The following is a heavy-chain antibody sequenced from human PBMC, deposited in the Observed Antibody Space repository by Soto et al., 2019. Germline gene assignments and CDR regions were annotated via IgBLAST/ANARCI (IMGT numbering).Heavy chain of an antibody. Sequence: SETLSLTCTVSGGSISSYFWSWIRQPPGKGLEWIGYIYYSGSTNYNPSLKSRVTISVDTSKNQFSLKLSSVTAADTAVYYCARQGVGYYGSGRYYYYGMDVWGQGTTVTVS. D-gene: IGHD3-10*01. CDR2: IYYSGST. CDR1: GGSISSYF. J-gene: IGHJ6*02. CDR3: ARQGVGYYGSGRYYYYGMDV. V-gene: IGHV4-59*08.